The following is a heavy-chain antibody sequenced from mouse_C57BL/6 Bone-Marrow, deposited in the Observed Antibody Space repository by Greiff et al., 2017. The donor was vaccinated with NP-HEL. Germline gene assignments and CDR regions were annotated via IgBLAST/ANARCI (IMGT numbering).Heavy chain of an antibody. Sequence: VQGVESGPGLVQPSQSLSITCTVSGFSLTSYGVHWVRQSPGKGLEWLGVIWRGGSTDYNAAFMSRLSITKDNSKSQVFFKMNSLQADDTAIYYCAKNNHYYGSSYWYFDVWGTGTTVTVSS. CDR1: GFSLTSYG. J-gene: IGHJ1*03. CDR2: IWRGGST. V-gene: IGHV2-5*01. D-gene: IGHD1-1*01. CDR3: AKNNHYYGSSYWYFDV.